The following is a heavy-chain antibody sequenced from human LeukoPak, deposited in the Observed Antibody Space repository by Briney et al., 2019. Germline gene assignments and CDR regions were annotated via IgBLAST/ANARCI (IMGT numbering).Heavy chain of an antibody. V-gene: IGHV4-59*01. Sequence: PSETLSLTCTVSGGSISSYYWSWIRQPPGKGLEWIGYIYYSGGTNYNPSLKSRVTISVDTSKNQFSLKLSSVTAADTAVYYCAREMNTVAAYDYWGQGTLVTVSS. J-gene: IGHJ4*02. CDR1: GGSISSYY. CDR3: AREMNTVAAYDY. CDR2: IYYSGGT. D-gene: IGHD4-23*01.